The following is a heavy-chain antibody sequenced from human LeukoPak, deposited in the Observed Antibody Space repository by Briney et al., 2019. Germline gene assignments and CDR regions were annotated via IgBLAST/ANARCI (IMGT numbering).Heavy chain of an antibody. V-gene: IGHV3-7*01. CDR2: IKQDGSQK. CDR3: ANYYNSGPQGDY. D-gene: IGHD3-10*01. J-gene: IGHJ4*02. CDR1: GFTFSSYW. Sequence: GGSLRLSCVASGFTFSSYWMSWVRQAPGKGLEWVANIKQDGSQKYYVDSVKGRFTVSRDNAKNSLYLQMNSLRVDDTAVYYCANYYNSGPQGDYWGQGTLVTVSS.